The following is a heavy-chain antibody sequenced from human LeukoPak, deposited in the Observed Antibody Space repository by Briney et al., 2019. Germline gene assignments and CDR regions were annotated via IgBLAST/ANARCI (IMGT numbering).Heavy chain of an antibody. D-gene: IGHD6-13*01. CDR2: IIPIFGTA. CDR1: GYTFTGYY. Sequence: ASVKVSCKASGYTFTGYYMHWVRQAPGQGLEWMGGIIPIFGTANYAQKFQGRVTITADESTSTAYMELSSLRSEDTAVYYCARDLSRSWYMASWFDPWGQGTLVTVSS. V-gene: IGHV1-69*13. J-gene: IGHJ5*02. CDR3: ARDLSRSWYMASWFDP.